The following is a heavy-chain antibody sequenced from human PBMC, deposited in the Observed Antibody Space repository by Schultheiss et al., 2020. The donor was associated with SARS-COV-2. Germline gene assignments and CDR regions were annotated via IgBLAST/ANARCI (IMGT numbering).Heavy chain of an antibody. D-gene: IGHD5-18*01. CDR1: GGSISSYY. CDR2: IYYSGST. Sequence: SQTLSLTCPVSGGSISSYYWSWIRQPPGKGLEWIGYIYYSGSTYYNPSLKSRVTISVDTSKNQFSLKLSSVTAADTAVYYCATKYSYGYVPFDYWGQGTLVTVSS. J-gene: IGHJ4*02. V-gene: IGHV4-59*01. CDR3: ATKYSYGYVPFDY.